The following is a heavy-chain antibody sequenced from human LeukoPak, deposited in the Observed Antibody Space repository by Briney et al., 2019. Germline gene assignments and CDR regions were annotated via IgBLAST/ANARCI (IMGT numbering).Heavy chain of an antibody. V-gene: IGHV3-73*01. CDR2: MEKELNGYAT. J-gene: IGHJ5*02. D-gene: IGHD1-26*01. CDR3: TRDSGTYNWLDP. Sequence: TGGSLRLSCAASGFTFSDSSIHWVRQASGKGLEWIGLMEKELNGYATAYAASVRGRFTISRDDSQNTAYLHMDSLKTEDTALYYCTRDSGTYNWLDPWGQGTLVTVSS. CDR1: GFTFSDSS.